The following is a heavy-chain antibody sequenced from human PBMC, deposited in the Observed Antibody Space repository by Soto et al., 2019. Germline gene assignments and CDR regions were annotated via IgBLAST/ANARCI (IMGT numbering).Heavy chain of an antibody. CDR2: IKQDGSEK. V-gene: IGHV3-7*01. CDR1: GFTFSSYW. J-gene: IGHJ5*02. Sequence: GGSLRLSCAASGFTFSSYWMSWVRQAPGKGLEWVANIKQDGSEKYYVDSVKGRFTISRDNAKNSLYLQMNSLRAEDTAVYYCARNYDILTGYSWFDPWGQGTLVTVSS. CDR3: ARNYDILTGYSWFDP. D-gene: IGHD3-9*01.